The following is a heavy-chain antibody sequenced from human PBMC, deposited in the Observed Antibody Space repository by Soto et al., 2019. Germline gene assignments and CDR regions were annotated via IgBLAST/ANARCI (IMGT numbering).Heavy chain of an antibody. CDR2: ISWNSGSI. D-gene: IGHD3-22*01. CDR3: AKDRLLYDSSGSFDY. CDR1: GFIFDDYA. Sequence: PGGSLRLSCAASGFIFDDYAMHWVRQAPGKGLEWVSGISWNSGSIGYADSVKGRFTISRDNAKKSLYLQMNSLRAEDTALYYCAKDRLLYDSSGSFDYWGQGTLVPVSS. J-gene: IGHJ4*02. V-gene: IGHV3-9*01.